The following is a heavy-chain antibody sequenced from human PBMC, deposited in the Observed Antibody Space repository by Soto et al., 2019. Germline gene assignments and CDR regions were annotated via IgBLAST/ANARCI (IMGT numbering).Heavy chain of an antibody. CDR1: GFSFSNSS. V-gene: IGHV3-23*01. D-gene: IGHD3-22*01. Sequence: EVQLLESGGCLVHPGGSLRLSCAFSGFSFSNSSITWVRQAPGKGLEWVSGISGSGDITYNTDSVKGRFAISRDTSKNVVYLQMRSLRAEDTAVYYCAKVPQWVLLYHDWFFDYWGQGTLVTVSS. CDR2: ISGSGDIT. J-gene: IGHJ4*02. CDR3: AKVPQWVLLYHDWFFDY.